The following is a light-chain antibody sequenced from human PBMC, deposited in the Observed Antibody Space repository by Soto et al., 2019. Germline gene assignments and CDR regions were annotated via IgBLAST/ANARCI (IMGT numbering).Light chain of an antibody. CDR3: SSYTTGTTLVI. V-gene: IGLV2-14*01. CDR2: EVN. Sequence: QSVLTQPASVSGSPGQSITISCTGTSSDIGVYDFVSWYQQHPGRAPKLIIYEVNNRPSGISDRFSGSKSGNTASLTISGLQVEDEAVYHCSSYTTGTTLVIFGGGTKVTVL. J-gene: IGLJ2*01. CDR1: SSDIGVYDF.